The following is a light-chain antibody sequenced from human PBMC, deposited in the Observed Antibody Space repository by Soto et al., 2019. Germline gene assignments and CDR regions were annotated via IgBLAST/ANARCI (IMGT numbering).Light chain of an antibody. CDR1: QTVSSNY. CDR3: QQRSNWPRT. J-gene: IGKJ1*01. Sequence: EIVLTQSPGTLSLPPGERATLSCRASQTVSSNYLAWYQQKPGQAPRLLIYAASTRATGIPDRFSGSGSGTDFTLTISSLEPEDLAVYYCQQRSNWPRTFGQGTQVDIK. CDR2: AAS. V-gene: IGKV3D-20*02.